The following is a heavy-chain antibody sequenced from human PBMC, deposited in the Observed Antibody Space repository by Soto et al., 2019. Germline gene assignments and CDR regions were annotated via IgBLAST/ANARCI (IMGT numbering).Heavy chain of an antibody. CDR1: GYTFTSYG. Sequence: QVHLVQSGAEVKKPGASVKVSCKASGYTFTSYGITWVRQAPGQGLEWMGWISAHNGNTDYAQKVQGRVMVTRDTSTSTAYMELRSLISDDTTVYYCARGRYGDYWGQGALVTVSS. D-gene: IGHD1-1*01. CDR2: ISAHNGNT. J-gene: IGHJ4*02. CDR3: ARGRYGDY. V-gene: IGHV1-18*01.